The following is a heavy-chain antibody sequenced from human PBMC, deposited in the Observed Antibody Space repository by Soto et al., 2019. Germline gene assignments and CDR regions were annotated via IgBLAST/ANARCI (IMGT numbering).Heavy chain of an antibody. V-gene: IGHV4-59*01. D-gene: IGHD3-3*01. CDR3: ARLRSLEWLIPDN. J-gene: IGHJ4*02. Sequence: SETLSLTCSVSGGPFSGYYWSWIRQPPGKSLEYIGYTFYSGSGITDYNPSLKSRVSILVDTSKNQFSLTLTSVTAADTAVYFCARLRSLEWLIPDNWGQGTLVTVSS. CDR2: TFYSGSGIT. CDR1: GGPFSGYY.